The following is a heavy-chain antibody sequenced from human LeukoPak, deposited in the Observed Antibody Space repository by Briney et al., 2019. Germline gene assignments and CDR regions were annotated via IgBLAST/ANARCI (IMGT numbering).Heavy chain of an antibody. J-gene: IGHJ4*02. Sequence: GGSLRLSCAASGFTFSSYAMGWVRQPPGKGLGWVPAISGSGGSTYYADSVKGRFTISRDNSKNTLYLQMNSMRAEGTAVYYCAKDAPDIVVVVGAGYYFDYWGQGTLVTVSS. CDR3: AKDAPDIVVVVGAGYYFDY. CDR2: ISGSGGST. D-gene: IGHD2-15*01. CDR1: GFTFSSYA. V-gene: IGHV3-23*01.